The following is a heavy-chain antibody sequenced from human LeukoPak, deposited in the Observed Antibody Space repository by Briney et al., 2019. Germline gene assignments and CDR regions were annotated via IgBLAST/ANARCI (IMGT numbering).Heavy chain of an antibody. V-gene: IGHV4-61*02. CDR1: GGSISSGSYY. CDR2: IYTSGST. D-gene: IGHD3-3*01. Sequence: SETLSLTCTVSGGSISSGSYYWSWIRQPAGKGLEWIGRIYTSGSTNYNPSLKSRVTMSVDTSKNQFSLKLSSVTAADTAVYYCARAASTIFGVVRNWFDPWGQGTLVTVSS. J-gene: IGHJ5*02. CDR3: ARAASTIFGVVRNWFDP.